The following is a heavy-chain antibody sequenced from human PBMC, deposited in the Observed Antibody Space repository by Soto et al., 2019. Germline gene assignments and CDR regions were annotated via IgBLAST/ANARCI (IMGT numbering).Heavy chain of an antibody. Sequence: QITLKESGPTLVKPTQTLTLTCTFSGFSLSAREVGVGWIRQPPGKALEWLALIYWDDDKRYSPSLKSRLTITKDTSRNQVVLTMPNMDPADTVTYFCAHRGYYYGSGRYYTHWGQGTLITVSS. D-gene: IGHD3-10*01. CDR3: AHRGYYYGSGRYYTH. CDR1: GFSLSAREVG. J-gene: IGHJ4*02. CDR2: IYWDDDK. V-gene: IGHV2-5*02.